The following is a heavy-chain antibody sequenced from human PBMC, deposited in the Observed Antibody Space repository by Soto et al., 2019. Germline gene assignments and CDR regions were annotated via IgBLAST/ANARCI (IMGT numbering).Heavy chain of an antibody. Sequence: SVKVSCKASGFDFGSFGIQFLRQTRGRGLEWIGWIVVASGRTNYARQFQERVAFSRDMSSTTAYMDLYDLKSDDTAVYFCSADHPHTAIGWPVWGQGTTVTVSS. J-gene: IGHJ6*02. V-gene: IGHV1-58*02. CDR2: IVVASGRT. CDR3: SADHPHTAIGWPV. CDR1: GFDFGSFG.